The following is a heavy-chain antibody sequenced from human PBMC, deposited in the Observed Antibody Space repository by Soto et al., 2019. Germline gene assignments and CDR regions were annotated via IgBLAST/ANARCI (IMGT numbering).Heavy chain of an antibody. CDR1: GGSFSGYY. CDR2: INHSGST. CDR3: ARDGGSYYVGY. Sequence: PSETLSLTCAVYGGSFSGYYWSWIRQPPGKGLEWIGEINHSGSTNYNPSLKSRVTISVDTSKNQFSLKLSSVTAADTAVYYCARDGGSYYVGYWGQGTLVTVSS. J-gene: IGHJ4*02. V-gene: IGHV4-34*01. D-gene: IGHD1-26*01.